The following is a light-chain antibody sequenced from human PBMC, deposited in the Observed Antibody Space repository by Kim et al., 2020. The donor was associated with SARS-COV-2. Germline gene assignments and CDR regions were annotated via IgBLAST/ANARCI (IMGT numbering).Light chain of an antibody. J-gene: IGKJ3*01. CDR2: AAS. Sequence: ASVGDRVTITCRASQAVSPRLAWYQQQPGKAPKLLIYAASDLQSGAPSRFSGTGSGTEFTLTINSLQPEDVATYSCQQSYSLPLTFGPGTKMDIK. CDR3: QQSYSLPLT. V-gene: IGKV1-12*01. CDR1: QAVSPR.